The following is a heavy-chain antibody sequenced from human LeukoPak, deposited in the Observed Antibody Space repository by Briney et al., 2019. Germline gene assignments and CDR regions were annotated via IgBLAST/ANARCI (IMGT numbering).Heavy chain of an antibody. CDR3: ARDTGATSGNPFDY. J-gene: IGHJ4*02. V-gene: IGHV3-33*01. CDR1: GFTFSSYG. Sequence: GGSLRLSCAASGFTFSSYGMHWVRQAPGKGLEWVAVIWYDGSNKYYADSVKGRFTISRDNPKNTLYLQMNSLRAEDTAVYYCARDTGATSGNPFDYWGQGTLVTVSS. CDR2: IWYDGSNK. D-gene: IGHD1-1*01.